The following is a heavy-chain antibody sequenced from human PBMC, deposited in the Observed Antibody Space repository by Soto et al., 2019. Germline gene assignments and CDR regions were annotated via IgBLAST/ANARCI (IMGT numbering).Heavy chain of an antibody. CDR1: GFTFSSYG. D-gene: IGHD3-16*01. V-gene: IGHV3-23*01. CDR3: AKDTLRLRPYYFDY. Sequence: PGGSLRLSCAASGFTFSSYGMSWVRQAPGKGLEWVSGTSGSGDSTYYADSVKGRFTIPRDNSKNTLYLQMNSLRAEDTAVYYCAKDTLRLRPYYFDYWGQGTLVTVSS. J-gene: IGHJ4*02. CDR2: TSGSGDST.